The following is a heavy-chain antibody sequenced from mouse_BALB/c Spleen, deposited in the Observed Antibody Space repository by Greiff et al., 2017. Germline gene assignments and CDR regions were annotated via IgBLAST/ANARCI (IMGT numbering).Heavy chain of an antibody. CDR2: ILPGSGST. CDR3: AVEIYPWAMDD. CDR1: GYTFSSYW. V-gene: IGHV1-9*01. J-gene: IGHJ4*01. D-gene: IGHD1-1*01. Sequence: VQLQQSGAELMKPGASVKISCKATGYTFSSYWIEWVKQRPGHGLEWIGEILPGSGSTNYNEKFKGKATFTADTSSNTAYMQLSSLTYEDSAVYFGAVEIYPWAMDDWGQGTPVTVSA.